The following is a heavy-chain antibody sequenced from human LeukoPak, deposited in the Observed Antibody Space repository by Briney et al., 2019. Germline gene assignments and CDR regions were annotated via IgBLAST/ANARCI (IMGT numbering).Heavy chain of an antibody. Sequence: GGSLRLSCAASGFTFSSYGMHWVRQAPGKGLEWVAFIRYDGSNKYYADSVKGRFTISRDNSKNTLYLHVNSLRPEDTAVYYCARVKVGLTIFGVVTPWYFDYWGQGTLVTVSS. CDR2: IRYDGSNK. V-gene: IGHV3-30*02. J-gene: IGHJ4*02. CDR3: ARVKVGLTIFGVVTPWYFDY. D-gene: IGHD3-3*01. CDR1: GFTFSSYG.